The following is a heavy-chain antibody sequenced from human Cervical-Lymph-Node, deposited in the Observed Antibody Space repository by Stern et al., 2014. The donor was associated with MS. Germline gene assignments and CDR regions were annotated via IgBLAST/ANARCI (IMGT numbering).Heavy chain of an antibody. J-gene: IGHJ4*02. V-gene: IGHV3-30*04. CDR1: GFTFSGYA. Sequence: QDQLVESGGDVVQPGRSLRLSCEASGFTFSGYAVNWVRQSPDKGLEWGALLSRDGRSTFYADSVRGRFTTSRGYSDNTVFLQMNSLRAEDTAVYYCARIPGYSSTSDYWGQGTLVTVSS. CDR2: LSRDGRST. D-gene: IGHD6-13*01. CDR3: ARIPGYSSTSDY.